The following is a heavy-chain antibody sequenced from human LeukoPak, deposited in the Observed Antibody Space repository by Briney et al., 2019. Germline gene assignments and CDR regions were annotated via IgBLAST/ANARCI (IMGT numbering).Heavy chain of an antibody. Sequence: GGSLRLSCAASGFTFSSYWMSWVRQSPGKGLEWVANIKPDGSEKYYVDSVKGRFTISRDNARNALFLEMNSLRAEDTAVYYCARERMYSGSGSTFPYYDYWGQGTLVIVSS. D-gene: IGHD3-10*01. J-gene: IGHJ4*02. CDR1: GFTFSSYW. CDR2: IKPDGSEK. CDR3: ARERMYSGSGSTFPYYDY. V-gene: IGHV3-7*01.